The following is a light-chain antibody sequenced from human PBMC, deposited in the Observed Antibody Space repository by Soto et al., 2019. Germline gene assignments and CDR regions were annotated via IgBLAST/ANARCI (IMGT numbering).Light chain of an antibody. CDR1: QSVSSY. CDR3: QQYGASPIYT. J-gene: IGKJ2*01. V-gene: IGKV3-20*01. CDR2: GAS. Sequence: EIVLTQSPATLSLSPGERATLSCRASQSVSSYLAWYQQKPGQAPRLLIYGASSRATGTPDRFSGSGSGTDFTLSISRLEPEDFAVYYCQQYGASPIYTFGQGTKLEIK.